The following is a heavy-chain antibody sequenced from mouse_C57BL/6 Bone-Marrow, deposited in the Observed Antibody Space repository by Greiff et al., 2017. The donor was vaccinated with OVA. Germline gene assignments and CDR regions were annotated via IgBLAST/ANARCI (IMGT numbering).Heavy chain of an antibody. CDR1: GYTFTSYG. V-gene: IGHV1-81*01. Sequence: QVQLQQSGAELARPGASVKLSCKASGYTFTSYGISWVKQRTGQGLEWIGEIYPRSGNTYYNEKFKGKATLTADKSSSTAYMELLSLTSEDSAVYFCARGEGYSNYIAYWGQGTLVTVSA. D-gene: IGHD2-5*01. J-gene: IGHJ3*01. CDR3: ARGEGYSNYIAY. CDR2: IYPRSGNT.